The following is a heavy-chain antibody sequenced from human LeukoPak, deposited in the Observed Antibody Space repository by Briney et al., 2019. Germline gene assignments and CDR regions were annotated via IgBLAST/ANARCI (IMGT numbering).Heavy chain of an antibody. CDR1: GGSISSYY. CDR2: IYYSGST. V-gene: IGHV4-59*01. J-gene: IGHJ6*02. CDR3: ARVRCSGGSCPHYYYYGMDV. Sequence: SETLSLTCTVSGGSISSYYWSWIRQPPGKGLEWIGYIYYSGSTNYNPSLKSRVTISVDTSKNQFSLKLSSVTAADTAVYYCARVRCSGGSCPHYYYYGMDVWGQGTTFTVSS. D-gene: IGHD2-15*01.